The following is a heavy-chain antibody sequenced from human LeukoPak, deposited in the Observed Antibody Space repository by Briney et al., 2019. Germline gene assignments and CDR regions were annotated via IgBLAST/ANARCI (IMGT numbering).Heavy chain of an antibody. D-gene: IGHD6-13*01. CDR2: IYHSGST. CDR3: ASAEPRGIIWYPY. J-gene: IGHJ4*02. Sequence: SEALSLTCTVSGGSISSGNYYWYWIRQPPGKGLEWIGEIYHSGSTNYNPSLKSRVTMSVDKSKNQFSLKLSSVTAADTAVYYCASAEPRGIIWYPYWGQGTLVTVSS. V-gene: IGHV4-61*05. CDR1: GGSISSGNYY.